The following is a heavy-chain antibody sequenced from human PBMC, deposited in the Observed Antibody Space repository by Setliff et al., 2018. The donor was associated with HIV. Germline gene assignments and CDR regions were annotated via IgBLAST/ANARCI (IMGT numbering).Heavy chain of an antibody. V-gene: IGHV3-7*03. CDR3: RGTGNSYAFDM. D-gene: IGHD3-10*01. J-gene: IGHJ3*02. Sequence: GGSLRLSCAASGFTFSDYWMSWVRQAPGKGLEWVANIKQDGSEKYYVESVKGRFTISRDNAENSLYLQMNNLRAEDTAVYYCRGTGNSYAFDMWGQGTMVTVSS. CDR2: IKQDGSEK. CDR1: GFTFSDYW.